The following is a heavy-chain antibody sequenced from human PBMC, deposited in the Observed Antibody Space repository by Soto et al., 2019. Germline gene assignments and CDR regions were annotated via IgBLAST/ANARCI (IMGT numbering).Heavy chain of an antibody. D-gene: IGHD5-18*01. CDR3: AREMDKATYYGLDV. CDR1: GFTFSSYA. V-gene: IGHV3-30-3*01. J-gene: IGHJ6*02. Sequence: GGSLRLSCAASGFTFSSYAMHWVRQAPGKGLEWVAVISYDGSNKYYADSVKGRFTISRDNSKNTLYLQMNSLRAEDTAAYYCAREMDKATYYGLDVWGQGTTVTVSS. CDR2: ISYDGSNK.